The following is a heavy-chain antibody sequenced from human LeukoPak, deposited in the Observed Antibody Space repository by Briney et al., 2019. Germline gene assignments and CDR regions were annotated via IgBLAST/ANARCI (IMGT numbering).Heavy chain of an antibody. J-gene: IGHJ5*02. CDR2: INPNGGGT. D-gene: IGHD2-15*01. V-gene: IGHV1-2*06. CDR3: ARVCSGGSCYSSFGQGFDP. Sequence: ASVKVSCKASGYTFTGYYMHWVRQAPGQGLEWMGRINPNGGGTNYAQKFQGRVTMTRDTSISTAYMELSRLRSDDTAVYYCARVCSGGSCYSSFGQGFDPWGQGTLVTVSS. CDR1: GYTFTGYY.